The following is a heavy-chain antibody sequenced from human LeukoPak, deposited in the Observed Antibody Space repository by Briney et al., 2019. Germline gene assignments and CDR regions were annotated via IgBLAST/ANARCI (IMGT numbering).Heavy chain of an antibody. J-gene: IGHJ4*02. CDR2: IRPSGGST. D-gene: IGHD5-18*01. V-gene: IGHV1-46*01. CDR3: ARMGMDSAMVTNFFDS. CDR1: GYIFTNHY. Sequence: ASVKLSCKASGYIFTNHYMHWVRQAPGQGLEWMGVIRPSGGSTSYAPKFQGRVVMTKDTSTSTVYLDLSSLRFEDTALYYCARMGMDSAMVTNFFDSWGQGTMVTVSS.